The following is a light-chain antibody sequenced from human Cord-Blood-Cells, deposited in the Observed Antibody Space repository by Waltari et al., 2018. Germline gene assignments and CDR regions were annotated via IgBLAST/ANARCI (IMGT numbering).Light chain of an antibody. CDR2: AAS. V-gene: IGKV1-39*01. CDR1: QSISSY. Sequence: DIQMTQSPSSLSASVGDRVTITCRASQSISSYLNWYQQKPGKSPKLLIYAASSLQSGVPSRFSGSGSGTDFTLTISSLQPEDFATYYSQQSYSTPLTFGGGTKVDIK. J-gene: IGKJ4*01. CDR3: QQSYSTPLT.